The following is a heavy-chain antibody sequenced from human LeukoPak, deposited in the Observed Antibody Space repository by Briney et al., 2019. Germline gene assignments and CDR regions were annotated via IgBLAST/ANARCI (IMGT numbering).Heavy chain of an antibody. D-gene: IGHD3-22*01. CDR3: ATVKRRGRDYYDSSGYYYRYYFDY. CDR1: GYTLTELS. J-gene: IGHJ4*02. CDR2: FDPEDGET. V-gene: IGHV1-24*01. Sequence: ASVKVSCKVSGYTLTELSMHWVRQAPGKGLEWMGGFDPEDGETIYAQKFQGRVTMTEDTSTDTAYMELSSLRSEDTAVYYCATVKRRGRDYYDSSGYYYRYYFDYWSQGTLVTVSS.